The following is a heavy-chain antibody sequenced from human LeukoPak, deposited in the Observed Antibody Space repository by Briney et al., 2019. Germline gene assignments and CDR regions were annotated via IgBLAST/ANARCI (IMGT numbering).Heavy chain of an antibody. CDR2: ITGNGARA. J-gene: IGHJ2*01. V-gene: IGHV3-23*02. CDR3: ARAINFWYFYL. D-gene: IGHD1-1*01. Sequence: PGGSLRLSCPASGFTFSNHAIKCVRQAPGKGLEWFSSITGNGARAYYGDSVRRRFPSSRDSPRNTLFLQMNSLRADDTAVYYCARAINFWYFYLWGRGTLVTVSS. CDR1: GFTFSNHA.